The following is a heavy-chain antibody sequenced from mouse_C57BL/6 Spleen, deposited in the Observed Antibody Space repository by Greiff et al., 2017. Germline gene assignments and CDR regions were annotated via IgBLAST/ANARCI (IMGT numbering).Heavy chain of an antibody. CDR1: GFTFSSFA. CDR2: ISDGGSYT. J-gene: IGHJ4*01. Sequence: DVKLVESGGGLVKPGGSLKLSCAASGFTFSSFAMSWVRQTPEKRLEWVATISDGGSYTYYPDNVTGRFTISRDNAKNNLYLQMSHLKSEDTAMYYCARDYYGYYYAMDYWSQGTSVTVSS. V-gene: IGHV5-4*01. CDR3: ARDYYGYYYAMDY. D-gene: IGHD2-1*01.